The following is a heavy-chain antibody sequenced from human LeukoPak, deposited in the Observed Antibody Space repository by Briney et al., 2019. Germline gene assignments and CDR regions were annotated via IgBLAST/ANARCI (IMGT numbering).Heavy chain of an antibody. J-gene: IGHJ6*03. V-gene: IGHV5-51*01. Sequence: GESLKISCKGSGYSFTSYWIGWVRQMPGKGLEWMGIIYPGDSDTRYSPSFPGQVTISADKCISTAYLQGSSLKASDTAMYYCARQTEYYYDSSGYYFRYMDVWGKGTTLTVSS. CDR2: IYPGDSDT. CDR3: ARQTEYYYDSSGYYFRYMDV. D-gene: IGHD3-22*01. CDR1: GYSFTSYW.